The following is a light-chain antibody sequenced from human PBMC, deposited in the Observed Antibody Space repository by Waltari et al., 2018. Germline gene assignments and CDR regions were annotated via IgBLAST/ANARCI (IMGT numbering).Light chain of an antibody. CDR2: AAS. J-gene: IGKJ1*01. CDR1: QGVSTY. Sequence: AIRMTQSPSSLSASIADRVTISCRASQGVSTYLAWSQQKPGKAPSLLIHAASTLQSGVPSRFSGSGTGTDFTLTITCLQSEDFATYYCQQYHDYPWTFGQGTKVDI. V-gene: IGKV1-8*01. CDR3: QQYHDYPWT.